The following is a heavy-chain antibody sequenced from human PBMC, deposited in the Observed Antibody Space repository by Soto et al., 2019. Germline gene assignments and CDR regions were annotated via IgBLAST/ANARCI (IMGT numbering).Heavy chain of an antibody. CDR1: GFTFSSYA. CDR3: AKDRGYYDSSGYYGY. D-gene: IGHD3-22*01. J-gene: IGHJ4*02. Sequence: VGSVRLSCAASGFTFSSYAMSWVRQAPGKGLEWVSAISGSGGSTYYADSVKGRFTISRDNSKNTLYLQMNSLRAEDTAVYYCAKDRGYYDSSGYYGYWGQGTLVTVSS. CDR2: ISGSGGST. V-gene: IGHV3-23*01.